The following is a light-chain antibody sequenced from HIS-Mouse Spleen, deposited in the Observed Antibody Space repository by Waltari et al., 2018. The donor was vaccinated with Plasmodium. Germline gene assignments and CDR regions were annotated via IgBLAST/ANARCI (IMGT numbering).Light chain of an antibody. J-gene: IGKJ3*01. CDR2: GAS. Sequence: EIVMTQSPATLSVSPGDRATLPCRASQSVSSNVAWYQQKPGQAPRLLIYGASTRATGIPARFSGSGSGTEFTLTISSLQSEDFAVYYGQQYNNWSFTVGPGTKVDIK. CDR3: QQYNNWSFT. CDR1: QSVSSN. V-gene: IGKV3-15*01.